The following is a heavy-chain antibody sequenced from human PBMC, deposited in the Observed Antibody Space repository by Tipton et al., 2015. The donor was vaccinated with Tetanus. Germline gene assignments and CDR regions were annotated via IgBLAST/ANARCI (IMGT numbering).Heavy chain of an antibody. Sequence: SLRLSCAASGLIFSSYGIHWVRQAPGKGLEWVAVSWYDGTDKYYADSVKGRFTISRDNSKNTLYLQMNSLRAGDTAVYYCAREADCSGGSCFSGDFDNWGQGTQVTVSS. D-gene: IGHD2-15*01. V-gene: IGHV3-33*01. CDR2: SWYDGTDK. CDR3: AREADCSGGSCFSGDFDN. CDR1: GLIFSSYG. J-gene: IGHJ4*02.